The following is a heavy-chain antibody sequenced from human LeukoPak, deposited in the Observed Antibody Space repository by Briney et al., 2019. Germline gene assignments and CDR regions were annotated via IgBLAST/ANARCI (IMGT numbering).Heavy chain of an antibody. V-gene: IGHV3-7*01. Sequence: PGGSLRLSCAASGFTFSSYWMSWVRQAPGKGLEWEANIKQDGSEKYYVDSVKGRFTISRDNAKNSLYLQMNSLRAEDTAVYYCARVPWSGYYGFDYWGQGPLVTVSS. J-gene: IGHJ4*02. CDR3: ARVPWSGYYGFDY. D-gene: IGHD3-3*01. CDR2: IKQDGSEK. CDR1: GFTFSSYW.